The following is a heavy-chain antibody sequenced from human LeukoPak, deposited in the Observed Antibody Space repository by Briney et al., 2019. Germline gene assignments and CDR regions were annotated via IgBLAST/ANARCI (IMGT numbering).Heavy chain of an antibody. CDR3: ARANGAVAGTFWFDP. J-gene: IGHJ5*02. CDR1: GFTFSSYG. V-gene: IGHV3-21*01. Sequence: PGGSLRLSCGASGFTFSSYGMNWVRQAPGKGLEWVSCVSSTSSYIYYADSVRGRFTISRDNAKNSLYLQMNSLRAEDTAVYYCARANGAVAGTFWFDPWGQGTLVTVSS. CDR2: VSSTSSYI. D-gene: IGHD6-19*01.